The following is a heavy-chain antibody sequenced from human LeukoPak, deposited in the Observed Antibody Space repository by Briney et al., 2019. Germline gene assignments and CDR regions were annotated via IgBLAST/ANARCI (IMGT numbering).Heavy chain of an antibody. CDR3: AKDLYSYGKYYFDY. Sequence: RSGGSLRLSCAASGFTFTNYAKTWVRQAPGKGLEWVSSISGSGGSTYYADSVKGRFTISRDNSKNTLYLQMNSLRAEDTAVYYCAKDLYSYGKYYFDYWGQGTLVTVSS. CDR2: ISGSGGST. J-gene: IGHJ4*02. D-gene: IGHD5-18*01. CDR1: GFTFTNYA. V-gene: IGHV3-23*01.